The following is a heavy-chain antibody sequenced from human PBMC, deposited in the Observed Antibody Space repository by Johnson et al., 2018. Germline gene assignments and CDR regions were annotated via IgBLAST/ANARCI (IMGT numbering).Heavy chain of an antibody. CDR1: GFTINNYV. J-gene: IGHJ6*02. D-gene: IGHD4-23*01. CDR3: AKDVFAVDPEGMDV. V-gene: IGHV3-23*04. CDR2: ISGSGART. Sequence: VQLVESGGGLVQPGGSLRLSCVASGFTINNYVMHWVRQAPGKGLGWVSAISGSGARTYSAAPVKGRCTISRDSSKNTLYLQLNSLRVEDTAIYYCAKDVFAVDPEGMDVWGQGTAVTVSS.